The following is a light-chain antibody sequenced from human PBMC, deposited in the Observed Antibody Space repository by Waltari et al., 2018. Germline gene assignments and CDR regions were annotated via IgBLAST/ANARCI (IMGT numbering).Light chain of an antibody. CDR1: QSISSY. CDR3: QQSYSTPFT. J-gene: IGKJ3*01. CDR2: AAS. Sequence: DIQMTQSPSSLSASVGDRVTITCRASQSISSYLNWHQQKPEKAPNLLIYAASSLQSGVPSRFSGSGSGTDFTLTISSLQPEDFATYYCQQSYSTPFTFGPGTKVDIK. V-gene: IGKV1-39*01.